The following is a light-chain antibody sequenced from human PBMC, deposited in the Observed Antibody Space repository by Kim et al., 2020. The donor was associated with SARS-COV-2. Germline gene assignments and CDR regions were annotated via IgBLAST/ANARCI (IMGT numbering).Light chain of an antibody. CDR1: QSVSSY. Sequence: EIVLTQSPATLSLSPGERATLSCRASQSVSSYLAWYQQKRGQAPRLLIYDTYHRATGIPARFSGSGSGTDFTLTISSLEPEDFAVYFCQQRSNWPRTFGQGTKLEIK. CDR3: QQRSNWPRT. V-gene: IGKV3-11*01. J-gene: IGKJ2*01. CDR2: DTY.